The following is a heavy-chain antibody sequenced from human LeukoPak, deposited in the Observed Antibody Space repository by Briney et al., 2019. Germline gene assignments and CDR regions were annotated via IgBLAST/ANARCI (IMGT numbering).Heavy chain of an antibody. D-gene: IGHD3-22*01. CDR3: ARVALYDSSGHNYFDY. CDR2: IYYSGST. CDR1: GGSISGYY. V-gene: IGHV4-59*12. Sequence: PSETLSLTCTVSGGSISGYYWSWIRQPPGKGLEWIGYIYYSGSTNYSPSLKSRVTMSVDTSKNQFSLKLSSVTAADTAVYYCARVALYDSSGHNYFDYWGQGTLVTVSS. J-gene: IGHJ4*02.